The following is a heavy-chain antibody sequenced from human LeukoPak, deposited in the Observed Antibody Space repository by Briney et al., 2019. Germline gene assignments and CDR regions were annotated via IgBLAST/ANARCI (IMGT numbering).Heavy chain of an antibody. V-gene: IGHV3-48*04. D-gene: IGHD1-7*01. CDR1: GFTFSSYS. CDR2: ISSSSSTI. Sequence: GGSLRLSCAASGFTFSSYSMNWVRQAPGKGLEWVSYISSSSSTIYYADSVRGRFTISRDNAKNSLYLQMNSLGAEDTAVYYCAREGRGNYVEYFDYWGQGTLVTVSS. J-gene: IGHJ4*02. CDR3: AREGRGNYVEYFDY.